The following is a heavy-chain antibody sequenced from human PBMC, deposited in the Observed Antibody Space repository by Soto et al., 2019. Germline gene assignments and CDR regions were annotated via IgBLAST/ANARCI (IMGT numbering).Heavy chain of an antibody. CDR2: ISSNSATI. CDR3: VKDMKWGGMTTIHYFDS. V-gene: IGHV3-9*02. D-gene: IGHD4-17*01. J-gene: IGHJ4*02. Sequence: EVQLVESGGGLVQPGRSLRLSCVASGFIADDYAMHWVRQAPGKGLGWVSGISSNSATINYADSVKGRFTISRDNDKNALFLQMNSLRPEDTAFYYCVKDMKWGGMTTIHYFDSWGQGTLVTVSS. CDR1: GFIADDYA.